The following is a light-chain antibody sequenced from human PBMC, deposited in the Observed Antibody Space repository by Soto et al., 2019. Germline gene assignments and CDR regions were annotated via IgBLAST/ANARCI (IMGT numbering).Light chain of an antibody. CDR2: SNN. Sequence: QSVLTQPPSASGTPGQRVTISCSGSSSNIGSNTVNWYQQLPGTAPKLLVYSNNQRPSGVPDRFSGSKSGTSASLAISGLQPEDEADYYCAAWDDSLNGSYVFGTGTKVTV. J-gene: IGLJ1*01. V-gene: IGLV1-44*01. CDR1: SSNIGSNT. CDR3: AAWDDSLNGSYV.